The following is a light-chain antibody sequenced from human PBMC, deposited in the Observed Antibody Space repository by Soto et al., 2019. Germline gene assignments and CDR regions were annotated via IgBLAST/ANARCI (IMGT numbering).Light chain of an antibody. CDR1: QSLLFSDGKAC. CDR2: EVS. V-gene: IGKV2D-29*01. J-gene: IGKJ1*01. CDR3: MQSLQLTPT. Sequence: IVMTQTPLSLSVTPGQPSSISCKSSQSLLFSDGKACLYWYLQKQGQPPQXLLYEVSNRFSGVPDRFSVSVSGTDGTLKISRVGAEDGRVYYCMQSLQLTPTFCQGTKVDI.